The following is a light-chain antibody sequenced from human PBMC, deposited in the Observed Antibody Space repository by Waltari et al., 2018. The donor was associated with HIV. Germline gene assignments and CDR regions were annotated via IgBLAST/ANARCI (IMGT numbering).Light chain of an antibody. CDR3: AAWDDSLSGLV. CDR1: SSNVGSNT. CDR2: SSN. Sequence: QSVLTQPPSASGTPGQRVTISCSGISSNVGSNTVNWYRHLPGTAPKLLIYSSNQRPSGVPDRFSASKSGTSASLAISGLQSEDEADYYCAAWDDSLSGLVFGTGTKVTVL. J-gene: IGLJ1*01. V-gene: IGLV1-44*01.